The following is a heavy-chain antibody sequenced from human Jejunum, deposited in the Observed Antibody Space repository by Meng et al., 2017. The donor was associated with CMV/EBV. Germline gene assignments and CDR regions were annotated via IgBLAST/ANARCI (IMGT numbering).Heavy chain of an antibody. CDR1: SYG. CDR2: INYKGNNK. J-gene: IGHJ6*02. Sequence: SYGMHWVRQAPGKGLGWVAFINYKGNNKYYADSVEGRFTISRDNSKNTLYLQMNSLRAEDTAVYYCAKLDTAMANYYQYYYGMDVWGQGTRVTVSS. D-gene: IGHD5-18*01. CDR3: AKLDTAMANYYQYYYGMDV. V-gene: IGHV3-30*02.